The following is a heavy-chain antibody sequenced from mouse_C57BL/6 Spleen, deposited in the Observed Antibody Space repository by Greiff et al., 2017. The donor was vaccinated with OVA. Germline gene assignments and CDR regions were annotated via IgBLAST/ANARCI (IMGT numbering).Heavy chain of an antibody. D-gene: IGHD2-1*01. V-gene: IGHV1-76*01. J-gene: IGHJ2*01. CDR3: ARSNGGNYYFDY. Sequence: QVQLQQSGAELVRPGASVTLSCKASGYTFTDYYINWVKQRPGQGLEWIARIYPGSGNTYYNEKFKGQATLTAEKSSSTAYMQLSSLTSEDSAVYFCARSNGGNYYFDYWGQGTTLTVSS. CDR1: GYTFTDYY. CDR2: IYPGSGNT.